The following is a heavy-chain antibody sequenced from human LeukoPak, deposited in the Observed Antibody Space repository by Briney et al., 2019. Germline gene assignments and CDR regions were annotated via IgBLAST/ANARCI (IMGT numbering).Heavy chain of an antibody. CDR3: ARGSRGYSYGYRYYYYYMDV. J-gene: IGHJ6*03. V-gene: IGHV4-34*01. CDR1: GGSFSGYY. Sequence: SETLSLTCAVYGGSFSGYYWSWIRQPPEKGLEWIGEINHSGSTNYNPSLKSRVTISVDTSKNQFSLKLSSVTAADTAVYYCARGSRGYSYGYRYYYYYMDVWGKGTTVTVSS. CDR2: INHSGST. D-gene: IGHD5-18*01.